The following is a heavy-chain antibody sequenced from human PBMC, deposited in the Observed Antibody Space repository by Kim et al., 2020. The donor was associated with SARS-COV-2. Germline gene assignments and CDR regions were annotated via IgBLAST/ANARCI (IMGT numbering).Heavy chain of an antibody. V-gene: IGHV1-69*01. D-gene: IGHD3-3*01. CDR3: ARDPYYDFWSGPKYLDY. J-gene: IGHJ4*02. Sequence: FQGRVTITADESTSTAYMELSSLRSEDTAVYYCARDPYYDFWSGPKYLDYWGQGTLVTVSS.